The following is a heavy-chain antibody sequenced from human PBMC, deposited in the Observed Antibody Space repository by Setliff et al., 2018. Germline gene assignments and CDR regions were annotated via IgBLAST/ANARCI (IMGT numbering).Heavy chain of an antibody. D-gene: IGHD3-3*01. CDR1: GGSINSGGYY. CDR3: ARMSGFQYMDV. V-gene: IGHV4-31*03. CDR2: IYYSGST. J-gene: IGHJ6*03. Sequence: SETLSLTCTVSGGSINSGGYYWSWIRQHPGKGLEWIGYIYYSGSTDYNPSLKSRVTISVDTSKSQFFLKLDSVTAADTAVYYCARMSGFQYMDVWGKGTTVTVS.